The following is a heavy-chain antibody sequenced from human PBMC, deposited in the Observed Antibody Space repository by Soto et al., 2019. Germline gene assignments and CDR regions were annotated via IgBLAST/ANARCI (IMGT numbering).Heavy chain of an antibody. CDR2: IYSGGKT. V-gene: IGHV3-53*01. J-gene: IGHJ6*02. Sequence: GESLKISCAASGLSVSTNFMSWVRQAPGKGLEWLAVIYSGGKTFYADSVKGRFTISKDNSKNTLSLQMNSLRAEDTAVYYCTRDAPGERPYYFYYYGMDVWGQGTTVTVSS. CDR3: TRDAPGERPYYFYYYGMDV. CDR1: GLSVSTNF.